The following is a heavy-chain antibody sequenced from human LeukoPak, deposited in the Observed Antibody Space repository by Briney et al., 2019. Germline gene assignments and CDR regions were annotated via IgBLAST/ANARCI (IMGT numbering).Heavy chain of an antibody. CDR2: ISGSGGST. CDR3: AKGRGIAARRAYYFDY. D-gene: IGHD6-6*01. J-gene: IGHJ4*02. V-gene: IGHV3-23*01. Sequence: GGSLRLSCAASGFTFSSYAMSWVRQAPGKGLEWVSAISGSGGSTYYADSVKGRFTISRDNSKNTLYLQMNSLRAEDTAVYYCAKGRGIAARRAYYFDYWGQGTLVTVSS. CDR1: GFTFSSYA.